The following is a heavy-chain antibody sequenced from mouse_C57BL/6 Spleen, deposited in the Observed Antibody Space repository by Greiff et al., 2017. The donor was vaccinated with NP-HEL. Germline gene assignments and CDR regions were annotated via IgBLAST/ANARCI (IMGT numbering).Heavy chain of an antibody. J-gene: IGHJ4*01. D-gene: IGHD3-1*01. CDR1: GYTFTSYW. Sequence: VQLQQPGAELVRPGSSVKLSCKASGYTFTSYWMHWVKQRPIQGLEWIGNIDPSDSETHYNQKFKDKATLTVAKSSSTAYMQLSSLTAEDSEFYYCARSGAMDYWGQGTSVTVSS. CDR3: ARSGAMDY. V-gene: IGHV1-52*01. CDR2: IDPSDSET.